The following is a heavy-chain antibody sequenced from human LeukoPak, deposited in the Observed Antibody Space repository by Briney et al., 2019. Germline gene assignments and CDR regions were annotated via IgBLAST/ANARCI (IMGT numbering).Heavy chain of an antibody. D-gene: IGHD3-10*01. J-gene: IGHJ4*02. CDR2: INHSGST. V-gene: IGHV4-61*08. CDR1: GGSISSGGYY. CDR3: ARHDLSRPYGSGSYTFDY. Sequence: TSETLSLTCTVSGGSISSGGYYWSWIRQPPGKGLEWIGEINHSGSTNYNPSLKSRVTISVDTSKNQFSLKLSSVTAADTAVYYCARHDLSRPYGSGSYTFDYWGQGTLVTVSS.